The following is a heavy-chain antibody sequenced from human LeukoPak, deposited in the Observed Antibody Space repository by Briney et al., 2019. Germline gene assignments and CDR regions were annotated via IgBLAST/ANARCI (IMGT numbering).Heavy chain of an antibody. CDR3: ARDYPDYYDSSGNDAFDI. Sequence: ASVKVSCKASGYTFTGYYMHWVRQAPGQGLEWMGRINPNSGGTNYAQKFQGRVTMTRDTSISTAYMELSRLRSDDAAVYYCARDYPDYYDSSGNDAFDIWGQGTMVTVSS. D-gene: IGHD3-22*01. J-gene: IGHJ3*02. CDR1: GYTFTGYY. CDR2: INPNSGGT. V-gene: IGHV1-2*06.